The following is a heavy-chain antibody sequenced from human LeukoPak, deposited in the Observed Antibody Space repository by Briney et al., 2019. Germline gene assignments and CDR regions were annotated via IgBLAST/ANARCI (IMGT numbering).Heavy chain of an antibody. CDR1: GGSIRGSY. CDR3: AREIPGYSYGYQDY. D-gene: IGHD5-18*01. J-gene: IGHJ4*02. Sequence: SETLSLTCTVSGGSIRGSYWTWIRQPPGKGLEWIGYIYYSGSTYYNPSLKSRVTISVDTSKNQFSLKLSSVTAADTAVYYCAREIPGYSYGYQDYWGQGTLVTVSS. CDR2: IYYSGST. V-gene: IGHV4-59*12.